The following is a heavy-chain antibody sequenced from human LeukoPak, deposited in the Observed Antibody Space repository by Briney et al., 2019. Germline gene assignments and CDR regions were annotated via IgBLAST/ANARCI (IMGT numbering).Heavy chain of an antibody. CDR3: ARDYHDSSGYYYGYPGAFDI. Sequence: GGSLRLSCAASGFTFSSYAMSWIRQAPGKGLEWVSYISSSGFTIHYADSVKGRFTISRDNAKNSLYLQMNSLRAEDTAVYYCARDYHDSSGYYYGYPGAFDIWGQGTMVTVSS. D-gene: IGHD3-22*01. V-gene: IGHV3-11*01. CDR1: GFTFSSYA. J-gene: IGHJ3*02. CDR2: ISSSGFTI.